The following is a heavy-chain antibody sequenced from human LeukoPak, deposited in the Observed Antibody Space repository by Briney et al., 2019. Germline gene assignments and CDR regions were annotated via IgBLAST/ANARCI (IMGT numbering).Heavy chain of an antibody. CDR1: GFTFSSYA. V-gene: IGHV3-23*01. D-gene: IGHD3-22*01. CDR3: AKDRRRHYYDSSGYYSPFDY. J-gene: IGHJ4*02. CDR2: ISGSGGST. Sequence: GSLRLSCAASGFTFSSYAMSWVRQAPGKGLEWVSAISGSGGSTYYADSVKGRFTISRDNSKNTLYLQMSSLRAEDTAVYYCAKDRRRHYYDSSGYYSPFDYWGQGTLVTVSS.